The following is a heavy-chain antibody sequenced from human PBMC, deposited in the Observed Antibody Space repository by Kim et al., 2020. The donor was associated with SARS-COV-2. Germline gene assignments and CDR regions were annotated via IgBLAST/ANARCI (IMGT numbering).Heavy chain of an antibody. J-gene: IGHJ6*03. CDR3: ARVRSARRLLDYYYMDV. V-gene: IGHV1-8*01. CDR2: MNPNSGNT. D-gene: IGHD6-6*01. Sequence: ASVKVSCKASGYTFTSYDINWVRQATGQGLEWMGCMNPNSGNTGYAQKFQGRVTMTRNTSISTAYMELSSLRSEDTAVYYCARVRSARRLLDYYYMDVWGKGTTVTVSS. CDR1: GYTFTSYD.